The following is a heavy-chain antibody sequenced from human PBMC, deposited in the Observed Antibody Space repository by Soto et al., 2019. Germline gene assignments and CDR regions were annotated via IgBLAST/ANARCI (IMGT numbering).Heavy chain of an antibody. D-gene: IGHD6-25*01. CDR3: GRGGRIVAAASVD. V-gene: IGHV3-74*01. CDR2: INSDGSST. Sequence: EVQLVESGGGLVQPGGSLRLSCAVSGLTFSNYWMNWVRQAPGKGLVLVSRINSDGSSTDYADSVKGRFTISRDNARNTLYLEMHSLRAEDTALYYCGRGGRIVAAASVDWGQGTLVTVSS. CDR1: GLTFSNYW. J-gene: IGHJ4*02.